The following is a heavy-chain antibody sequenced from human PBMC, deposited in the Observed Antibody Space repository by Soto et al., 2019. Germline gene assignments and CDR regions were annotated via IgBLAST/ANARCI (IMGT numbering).Heavy chain of an antibody. V-gene: IGHV3-7*01. CDR3: SRSLDY. Sequence: GGSLRLSCAASGFTFSSYWMDWVRQAPGKGLEWVANINQDGSEKHFVDSVKGRFSISRDNAKNSLYLEMGSLTAEGSALYYCSRSLDYWGQGTLVTVS. CDR1: GFTFSSYW. J-gene: IGHJ4*02. CDR2: INQDGSEK.